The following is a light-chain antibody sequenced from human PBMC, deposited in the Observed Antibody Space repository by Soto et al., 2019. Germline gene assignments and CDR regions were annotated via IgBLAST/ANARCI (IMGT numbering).Light chain of an antibody. CDR3: QTWDTGIVV. J-gene: IGLJ2*01. Sequence: QSVLTQSPSASASLGASVKVTCTLSSGHSNYAIAWHQQQPEKGPRYLMKLNSDGSHSKGDGIPDRFSGSSSGAERYLTISSLQSEDEADYYCQTWDTGIVVFGGGTKLTVL. CDR2: LNSDGSH. CDR1: SGHSNYA. V-gene: IGLV4-69*01.